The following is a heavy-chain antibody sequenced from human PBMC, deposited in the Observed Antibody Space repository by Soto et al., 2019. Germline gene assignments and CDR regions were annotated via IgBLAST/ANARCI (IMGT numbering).Heavy chain of an antibody. D-gene: IGHD2-2*01. V-gene: IGHV4-39*01. CDR1: GGSISTSSYY. J-gene: IGHJ5*02. Sequence: SETLSLTXTVSGGSISTSSYYWGWIRQPPGKGLEWIGSIFYSGTTYYNPSLKSRVTISVDTSKNQFSLKLSSVTVADTAVYYCARHAMLWVPAAIGPWGQGALVTVSS. CDR2: IFYSGTT. CDR3: ARHAMLWVPAAIGP.